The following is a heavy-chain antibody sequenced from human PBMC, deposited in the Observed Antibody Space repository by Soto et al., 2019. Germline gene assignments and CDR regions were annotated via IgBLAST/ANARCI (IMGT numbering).Heavy chain of an antibody. J-gene: IGHJ6*02. CDR2: ISYDGSNK. CDR1: GFTFSSYA. Sequence: PGGSLRLSCAASGFTFSSYAMHWVRQAPGKGLEWVAVISYDGSNKYYADSVKGRFTISRDNSKNTLYLQMNSLRAEDTAVYYCARDAVGMDVWGQGTTVTVYS. CDR3: ARDAVGMDV. V-gene: IGHV3-30-3*01.